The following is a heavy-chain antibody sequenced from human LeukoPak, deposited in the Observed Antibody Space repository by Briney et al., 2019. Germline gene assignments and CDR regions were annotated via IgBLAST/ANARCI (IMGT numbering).Heavy chain of an antibody. CDR1: GGSFSGYY. D-gene: IGHD3-10*01. CDR2: INHSGST. Sequence: SETLSLTCAVSGGSFSGYYWSWIRQPPGKGLEWVWEINHSGSTNYNPSLKSRVTTPVETSKNHFSLKLSSVSAADTAVYYCARGRLGYYGSGSYHKGFDPWGQGTLVTVSS. J-gene: IGHJ5*02. CDR3: ARGRLGYYGSGSYHKGFDP. V-gene: IGHV4-34*01.